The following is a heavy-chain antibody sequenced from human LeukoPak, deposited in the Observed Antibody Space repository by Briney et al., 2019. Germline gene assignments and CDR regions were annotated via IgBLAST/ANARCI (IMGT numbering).Heavy chain of an antibody. J-gene: IGHJ4*02. CDR1: GGSFTNYY. Sequence: SETLSLTCTVSGGSFTNYYWSWIRQPPGKGLEWIGYIYYTGAAYYIPSLKSRVTISVDTSKNQFSLKLSSVTAADTAVYYCARSSGTYHGGFDYWGQGTLVTVSS. CDR2: IYYTGAA. D-gene: IGHD1-26*01. V-gene: IGHV4-59*08. CDR3: ARSSGTYHGGFDY.